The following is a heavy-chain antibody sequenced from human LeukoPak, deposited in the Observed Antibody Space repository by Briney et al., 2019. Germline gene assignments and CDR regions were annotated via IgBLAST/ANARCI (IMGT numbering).Heavy chain of an antibody. J-gene: IGHJ3*02. D-gene: IGHD6-19*01. CDR1: GGTFSSYA. Sequence: GASVKVSCKASGGTFSSYAISWVRQAPGQGLEWMGGIIPIFGTANYAQKFQGRVTITADESTSTAYMELSSLRSEDTAVYYCARAESSGSNAFDIWGQGTMVTVSS. V-gene: IGHV1-69*13. CDR3: ARAESSGSNAFDI. CDR2: IIPIFGTA.